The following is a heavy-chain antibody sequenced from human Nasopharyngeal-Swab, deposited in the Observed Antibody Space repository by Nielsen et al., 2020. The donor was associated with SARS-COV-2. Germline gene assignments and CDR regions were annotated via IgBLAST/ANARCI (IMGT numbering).Heavy chain of an antibody. Sequence: GESLKISCAASGFAFIDYSMDWVRQAPGKGLEWVSYITSSSSTRYYADSVKGRFTVSRDNAKNSLYLQMSSLRDEDTAVYYCVREFAATGATYLDYWGLGTLVTVSS. D-gene: IGHD1-26*01. J-gene: IGHJ4*02. CDR2: ITSSSSTR. CDR3: VREFAATGATYLDY. CDR1: GFAFIDYS. V-gene: IGHV3-48*02.